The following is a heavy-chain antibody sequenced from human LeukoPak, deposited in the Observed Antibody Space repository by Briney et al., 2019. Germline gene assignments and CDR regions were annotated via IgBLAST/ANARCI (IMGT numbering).Heavy chain of an antibody. CDR2: IRYDGSNK. V-gene: IGHV3-30*02. CDR3: AKDGFNDYSNHDHAFDI. CDR1: GFTFSSYG. D-gene: IGHD4-11*01. Sequence: GGSLRLSCSASGFTFSSYGMHWVRQAPGKGLEWVAFIRYDGSNKYYADSVKGRFTISRDNSKNTLYLQMNSLRAEDTAVYYCAKDGFNDYSNHDHAFDIWGQGTMVTVSS. J-gene: IGHJ3*02.